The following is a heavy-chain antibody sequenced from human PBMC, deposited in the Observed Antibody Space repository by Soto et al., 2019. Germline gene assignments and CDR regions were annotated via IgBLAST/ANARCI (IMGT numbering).Heavy chain of an antibody. D-gene: IGHD4-17*01. V-gene: IGHV1-69*06. Sequence: GASVNVSCQASVGTFSSYAISWVRQAPGQGLEWMGGIIPIFGTANYAQKFQGRVTITADKSTSTGYMELSSLRSEDTAVYYGARVXQGDYPADYYYYYGMDVWGQGTTVTVSS. J-gene: IGHJ6*02. CDR2: IIPIFGTA. CDR3: ARVXQGDYPADYYYYYGMDV. CDR1: VGTFSSYA.